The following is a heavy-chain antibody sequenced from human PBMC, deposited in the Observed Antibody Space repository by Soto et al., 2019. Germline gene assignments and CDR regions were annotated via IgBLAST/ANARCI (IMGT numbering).Heavy chain of an antibody. D-gene: IGHD2-8*01. J-gene: IGHJ4*02. CDR1: GGSFSGYY. CDR2: INHSGST. V-gene: IGHV4-34*01. Sequence: PSETLSLTCAVYGGSFSGYYWSWIRQPPGKGLEWIGEINHSGSTNYNPSLKSRVTISVDTSKNQFSLKLSSVTAADTAVYYCARLVYARHIDDWGQGTLVTVSS. CDR3: ARLVYARHIDD.